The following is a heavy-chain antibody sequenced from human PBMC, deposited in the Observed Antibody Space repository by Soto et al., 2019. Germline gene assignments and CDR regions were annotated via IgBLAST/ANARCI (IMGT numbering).Heavy chain of an antibody. CDR2: IFSNDAK. V-gene: IGHV2-26*01. CDR1: GFSLSNARMG. Sequence: QVTLKESGPVLVKPTETLTLTCTVSGFSLSNARMGVTWIRQPPGKALEWLAHIFSNDAKSYSTSLKSRLTSSKDTSKSQVVLTMPNMDPVDTATYYCARHGRGVGARPLDYWGQGTLVTVSS. D-gene: IGHD1-26*01. CDR3: ARHGRGVGARPLDY. J-gene: IGHJ4*02.